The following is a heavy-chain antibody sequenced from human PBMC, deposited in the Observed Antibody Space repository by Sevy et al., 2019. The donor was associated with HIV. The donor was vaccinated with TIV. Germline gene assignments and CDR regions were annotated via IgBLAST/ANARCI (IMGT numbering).Heavy chain of an antibody. J-gene: IGHJ4*02. CDR2: ISSSSSTM. Sequence: GGSLRLSCAASGFTFSSYSMNWVRQAPGKGLEWVSYISSSSSTMYYADSVKGRFTISRDNAKNSLYLQMNSLRDEDTAVYYCARLYYDYVWGSYPFKDFDYWGQGTLVTVSS. CDR3: ARLYYDYVWGSYPFKDFDY. D-gene: IGHD3-16*01. CDR1: GFTFSSYS. V-gene: IGHV3-48*02.